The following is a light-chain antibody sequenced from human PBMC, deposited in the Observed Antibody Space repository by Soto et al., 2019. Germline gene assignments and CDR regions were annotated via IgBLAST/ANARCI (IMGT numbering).Light chain of an antibody. CDR2: DDN. V-gene: IGLV3-21*02. CDR1: NIATKS. Sequence: SYELTQPPSVSVAPGQTARITCGGNNIATKSVHWYQQKPGQAPVVVVYDDNDRPSGIPERFSGSNSANTATLTLTGVEAGDEADYYGQVWESSGDHVVFGGGTKLTVL. CDR3: QVWESSGDHVV. J-gene: IGLJ3*02.